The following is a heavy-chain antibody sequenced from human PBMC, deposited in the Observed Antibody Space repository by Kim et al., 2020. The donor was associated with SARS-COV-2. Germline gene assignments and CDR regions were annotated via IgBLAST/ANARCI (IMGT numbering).Heavy chain of an antibody. D-gene: IGHD3-9*01. V-gene: IGHV3-13*04. J-gene: IGHJ6*02. CDR2: IGTAGDT. CDR3: ARSLRDYDILTGYNYYGMDV. CDR1: GFTFSSYD. Sequence: GGSLRLSCAASGFTFSSYDMHWVRQATGKGLEWVSAIGTAGDTYYPGSVKGRFTISRENAKNSLYLQMNSLRAGDTAVYYCARSLRDYDILTGYNYYGMDVWGQGTTVTVSS.